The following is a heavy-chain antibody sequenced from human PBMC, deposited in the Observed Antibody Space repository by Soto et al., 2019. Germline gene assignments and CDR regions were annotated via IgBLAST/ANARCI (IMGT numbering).Heavy chain of an antibody. D-gene: IGHD3-3*01. Sequence: ASVKVSCKASGYTFTSYDINWVRQATGQGLEWMGWMNPNSGNTGYAQKFQGRVTVTGNTSISTAYMELSSLRSEDTAVYYCARGFDYDFWSGPPSIWGQGTMVTVSS. CDR2: MNPNSGNT. CDR3: ARGFDYDFWSGPPSI. J-gene: IGHJ3*02. CDR1: GYTFTSYD. V-gene: IGHV1-8*01.